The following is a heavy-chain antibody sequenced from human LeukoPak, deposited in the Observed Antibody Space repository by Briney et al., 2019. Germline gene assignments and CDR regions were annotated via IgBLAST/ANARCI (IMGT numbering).Heavy chain of an antibody. CDR2: ISSSSSTI. Sequence: GGSLRLSCAASGFTFSSYSMNWVRQAPGKGLEWVSYISSSSSTIYYADSVKGRFTISRDNAKNSLYLQMNSLRAEDTAVYYCARDYDYVWGSYRYFYFDYWGQGTLVTVSS. CDR3: ARDYDYVWGSYRYFYFDY. CDR1: GFTFSSYS. D-gene: IGHD3-16*02. V-gene: IGHV3-48*01. J-gene: IGHJ4*02.